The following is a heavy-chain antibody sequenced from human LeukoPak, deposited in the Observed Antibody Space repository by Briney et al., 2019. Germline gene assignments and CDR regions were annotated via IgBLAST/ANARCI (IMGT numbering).Heavy chain of an antibody. CDR2: ISGYTGNT. D-gene: IGHD3-9*01. J-gene: IGHJ4*02. V-gene: IGHV1-18*01. Sequence: ASVKVSCKASGYTFTSYGFSWVRQAPGQGLEWMGWISGYTGNTNYAQKFQGRVTMTTNTSTSTAYMELRSLRSDDTAVYYCARAGRSKFDCAIWGQGTLVTVSS. CDR1: GYTFTSYG. CDR3: ARAGRSKFDCAI.